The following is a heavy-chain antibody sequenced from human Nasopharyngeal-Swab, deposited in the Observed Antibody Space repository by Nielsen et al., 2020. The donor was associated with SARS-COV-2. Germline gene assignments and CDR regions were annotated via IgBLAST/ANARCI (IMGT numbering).Heavy chain of an antibody. D-gene: IGHD3-10*01. CDR2: INPSGGST. J-gene: IGHJ6*02. Sequence: VRQAPGQGREWLGIINPSGGSTSYAQKFQGRVTMTRDTSTSTVYMELSSLRSEDTAVYYCAREGLGYYGSGGPYGMDVWGQGTTVTVSS. CDR3: AREGLGYYGSGGPYGMDV. V-gene: IGHV1-46*01.